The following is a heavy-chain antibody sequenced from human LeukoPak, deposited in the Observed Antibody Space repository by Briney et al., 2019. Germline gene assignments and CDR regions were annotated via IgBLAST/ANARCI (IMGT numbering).Heavy chain of an antibody. V-gene: IGHV4-59*12. D-gene: IGHD3-10*01. J-gene: IGHJ4*02. CDR1: GGSISNYY. Sequence: SETLSLTCTVSGGSISNYYWSWIRQPPGKGLEWVGYIYYSGSTYYNPSLKSRVTISVDTSKNQFSLKLSSVTAADTAVYYCARDAYYYGSGSSPGIDYWGQGTLVTVSS. CDR3: ARDAYYYGSGSSPGIDY. CDR2: IYYSGST.